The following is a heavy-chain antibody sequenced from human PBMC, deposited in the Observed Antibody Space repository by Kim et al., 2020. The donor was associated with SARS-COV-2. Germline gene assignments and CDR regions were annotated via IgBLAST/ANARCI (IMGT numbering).Heavy chain of an antibody. V-gene: IGHV1-2*06. CDR1: GYTFTGYN. CDR2: INPHSGGT. CDR3: ATDDVAGDFDY. Sequence: ASVKVSCKASGYTFTGYNIYWVRQAPGQGLEWMGRINPHSGGTNSAQKFQGRVTMTRDTSITTAYMDLSRLTSDDTAVYYCATDDVAGDFDYWGQGTLVTVSS. D-gene: IGHD3-10*01. J-gene: IGHJ4*02.